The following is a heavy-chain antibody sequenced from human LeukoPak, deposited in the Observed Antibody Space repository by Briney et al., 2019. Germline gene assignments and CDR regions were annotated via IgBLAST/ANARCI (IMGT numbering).Heavy chain of an antibody. D-gene: IGHD6-6*01. J-gene: IGHJ4*02. CDR3: ARTSIAARNFDY. CDR2: IYYSGST. V-gene: IGHV4-30-4*01. Sequence: PSQTLSLTCTVSGGSISSGDYYWSWIRQPPGKGLEWIGYIYYSGSTNYNPSLKSRVTISVDTSKNQFSLKLSSVTAADTAVYYCARTSIAARNFDYWGQGTLVTVSS. CDR1: GGSISSGDYY.